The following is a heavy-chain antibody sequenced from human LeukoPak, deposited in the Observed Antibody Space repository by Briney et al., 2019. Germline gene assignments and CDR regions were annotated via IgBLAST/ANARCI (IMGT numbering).Heavy chain of an antibody. J-gene: IGHJ4*02. CDR2: IKEDGSEK. CDR3: ARGRPVVGTL. Sequence: PGGSLRLSCAGSGLTINTHWMSWVRQAPGKGLEWVAHIKEDGSEKYYVDSVKGRFTISRDNARNSLYLQMNDLRAEDTAVYYCARGRPVVGTLWGQGTLVIVSS. D-gene: IGHD6-19*01. V-gene: IGHV3-7*01. CDR1: GLTINTHW.